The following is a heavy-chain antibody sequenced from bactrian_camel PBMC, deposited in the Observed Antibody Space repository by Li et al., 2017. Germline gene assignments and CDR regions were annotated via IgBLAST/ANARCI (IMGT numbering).Heavy chain of an antibody. J-gene: IGHJ4*01. CDR3: ATNFPTRDTWPSEYNY. Sequence: HVQLVESGGGLVQPGGSLRLSCAASGYTFSSYVMRWVRQASGKGLEWVSSIGVGGVHEEYADSVKGRFTISRANAQNTVYLQMRSPKHEDTALYYCATNFPTRDTWPSEYNYWGQGTQVTVS. CDR1: GYTFSSYV. V-gene: IGHV3-2*01. CDR2: IGVGGVHE.